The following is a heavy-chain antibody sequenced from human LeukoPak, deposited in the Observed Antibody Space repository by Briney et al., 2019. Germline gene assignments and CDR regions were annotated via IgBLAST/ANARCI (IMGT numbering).Heavy chain of an antibody. CDR1: GFTFSDYY. V-gene: IGHV3-11*01. J-gene: IGHJ5*02. CDR2: ISSSGSTI. D-gene: IGHD1-1*01. CDR3: AREPYPGTTTNWFDP. Sequence: GGSLRLSCAASGFTFSDYYMSWIRQAPGKGLEWVSYISSSGSTIYYADSVKGRFTISRDNAKNSLYLQMNSLRAEDTAVYYCAREPYPGTTTNWFDPWAREPWSPSPQ.